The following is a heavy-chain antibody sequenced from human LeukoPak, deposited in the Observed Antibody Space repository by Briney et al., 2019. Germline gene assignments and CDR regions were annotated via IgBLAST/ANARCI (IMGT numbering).Heavy chain of an antibody. CDR2: IYYSGST. Sequence: SGTLSLTCAVSGGSISSSNWWSWVRQPPGKGLEWIGDIYYSGSTNYNPSLKSRVTISVDTSKNQFSLKLSSVTAADTAVYYCARGRIAVAGTKNYFDYWGQGTLVTVSS. CDR3: ARGRIAVAGTKNYFDY. CDR1: GGSISSSNW. V-gene: IGHV4-4*02. D-gene: IGHD6-19*01. J-gene: IGHJ4*02.